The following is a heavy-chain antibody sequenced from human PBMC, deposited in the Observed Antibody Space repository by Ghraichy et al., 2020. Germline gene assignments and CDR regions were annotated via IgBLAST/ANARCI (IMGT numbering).Heavy chain of an antibody. V-gene: IGHV4-39*01. CDR3: ATTQPPYCGGDCYPLFDY. CDR1: GGSISSSSYY. J-gene: IGHJ4*02. D-gene: IGHD2-21*02. CDR2: IYYSGST. Sequence: GSLSLSCTVPGGSISSSSYYWGWIRQPPGKGLEWIGSIYYSGSTYYNPSLKSRVTISVDTSKNQFSLKLSSVTAADTAVYYCATTQPPYCGGDCYPLFDYWGQGTLVTVSS.